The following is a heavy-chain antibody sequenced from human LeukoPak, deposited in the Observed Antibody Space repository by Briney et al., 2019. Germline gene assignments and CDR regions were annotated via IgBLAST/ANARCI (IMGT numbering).Heavy chain of an antibody. Sequence: SETLSLTCAVYGGSFSGYYWSWIRQPPGKGLEWIGEINHSGSTNYNPSLKSRVTISVDTSKNQFSLKLSSVTAADTAVYYCARSIAAAGGYYYYGMDVWGQGTTVTVSS. J-gene: IGHJ6*02. D-gene: IGHD6-13*01. CDR2: INHSGST. CDR1: GGSFSGYY. CDR3: ARSIAAAGGYYYYGMDV. V-gene: IGHV4-34*01.